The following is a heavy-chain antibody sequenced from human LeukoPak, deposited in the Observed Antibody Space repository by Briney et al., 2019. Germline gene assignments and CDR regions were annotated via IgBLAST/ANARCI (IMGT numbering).Heavy chain of an antibody. D-gene: IGHD3-3*01. Sequence: ASVKVSCKASGYTFTSYDINWVRQATGQGLEWMGRMNPNSGNTDYAQKFQGRVSMTRDTSISTAYMELSGLRSEDTAVYYCARVPGDDFWSGFRSDGFDIWGQGTMVTVPS. V-gene: IGHV1-8*01. CDR2: MNPNSGNT. CDR3: ARVPGDDFWSGFRSDGFDI. J-gene: IGHJ3*02. CDR1: GYTFTSYD.